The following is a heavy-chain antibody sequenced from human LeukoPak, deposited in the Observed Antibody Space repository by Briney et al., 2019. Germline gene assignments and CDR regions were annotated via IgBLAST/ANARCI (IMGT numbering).Heavy chain of an antibody. CDR2: ISSSSSYI. CDR1: GFTFSSYS. V-gene: IGHV3-21*01. J-gene: IGHJ4*02. D-gene: IGHD3-22*01. Sequence: GGSLRLSCAASGFTFSSYSMNWVRQAPGKGLEWVSSISSSSSYIYYADSVKGRFTISRDNAKNSLYLQMNSLRAEDTAVYYCARAGDFYYDSRGGGWGQGTLVTVSS. CDR3: ARAGDFYYDSRGGG.